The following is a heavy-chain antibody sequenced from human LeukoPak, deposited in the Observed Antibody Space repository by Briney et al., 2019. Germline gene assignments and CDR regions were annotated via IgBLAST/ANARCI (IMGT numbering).Heavy chain of an antibody. CDR2: IYSGGST. CDR3: ACDLAVAGTGDY. V-gene: IGHV3-53*01. CDR1: GFTFTTYA. Sequence: GGSLRLSCAASGFTFTTYAMNWVRQAPGKGLEWVSVIYSGGSTYYSDSVKGRFTISRDNSKNTLYLQMNSVRAEDTAVYYCACDLAVAGTGDYWGQGTLVTVSS. D-gene: IGHD6-19*01. J-gene: IGHJ4*02.